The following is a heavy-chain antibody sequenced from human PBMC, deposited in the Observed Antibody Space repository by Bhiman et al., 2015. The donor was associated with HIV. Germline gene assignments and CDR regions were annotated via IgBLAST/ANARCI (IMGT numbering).Heavy chain of an antibody. V-gene: IGHV3-53*02. D-gene: IGHD6-6*01. Sequence: EVQLVETGGGLIQPGGSLRLSCAASGFTVSSNYMSWVRQAPGKGLEWVSVIYSGGSTYYADSVKGRFTISRDNSKNTLYLQMNSLRAEDTAVYYCASTSPLVVDAFDIWGQGTMVTVSS. J-gene: IGHJ3*02. CDR3: ASTSPLVVDAFDI. CDR1: GFTVSSNY. CDR2: IYSGGST.